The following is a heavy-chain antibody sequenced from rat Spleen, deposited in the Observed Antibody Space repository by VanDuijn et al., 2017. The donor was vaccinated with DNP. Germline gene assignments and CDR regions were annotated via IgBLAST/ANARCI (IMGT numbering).Heavy chain of an antibody. CDR1: GFIFSNYW. J-gene: IGHJ2*01. V-gene: IGHV5-31*01. CDR3: TRQDPFDY. Sequence: EVQLVESGGGPVQPGRSLKLSCVASGFIFSNYWMTWIRQAPGKGLEWVASISSGGGGTYYPDSVKGRFTISRDNAKSTLYFQMDSLRSEDTATYYCTRQDPFDYWGQGVMVTVSS. CDR2: ISSGGGGT.